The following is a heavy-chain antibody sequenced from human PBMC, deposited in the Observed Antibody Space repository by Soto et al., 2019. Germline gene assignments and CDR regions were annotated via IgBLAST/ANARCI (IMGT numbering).Heavy chain of an antibody. CDR2: VSRGSPTM. CDR3: TRDPEALDY. CDR1: GFTFSTYS. V-gene: IGHV3-48*01. J-gene: IGHJ4*02. Sequence: EVQLVESGGDLVQPGGSLRLSCAASGFTFSTYSMNRVRHAPGKGLEWVAYVSRGSPTMHYADSVKGRFTISRDNAKNSLYLQMNSLKVDDTAVYYCTRDPEALDYWGQGTLVTVSS.